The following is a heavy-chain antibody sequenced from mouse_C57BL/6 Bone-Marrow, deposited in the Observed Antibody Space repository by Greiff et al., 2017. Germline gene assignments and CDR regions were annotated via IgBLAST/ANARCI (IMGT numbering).Heavy chain of an antibody. CDR2: ISDGGRYT. Sequence: EVKLVESGGGLVKPGGSLKLSCAASGFTFSSYAMSWVRQTPEKRLEWVATISDGGRYTYYPDNVKGRFTISRDNAKNNLYLQMSHLKSEDTAMYYCARGWDYYAMDYWGQGTSVTVSS. CDR3: ARGWDYYAMDY. D-gene: IGHD4-1*01. CDR1: GFTFSSYA. J-gene: IGHJ4*01. V-gene: IGHV5-4*03.